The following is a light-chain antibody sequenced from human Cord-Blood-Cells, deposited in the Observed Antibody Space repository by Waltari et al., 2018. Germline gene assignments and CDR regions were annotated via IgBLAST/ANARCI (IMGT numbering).Light chain of an antibody. CDR1: KLGDKY. Sequence: SYELTQPPSVSVSPRQTASITCSGDKLGDKYACWYQQKPGQSPLLVIYQDSKRPSGIPERFSGSNSGNTATLTISGTQAMDEADYYCQAWDSSTAVFGGGTKLTVL. CDR2: QDS. CDR3: QAWDSSTAV. V-gene: IGLV3-1*01. J-gene: IGLJ2*01.